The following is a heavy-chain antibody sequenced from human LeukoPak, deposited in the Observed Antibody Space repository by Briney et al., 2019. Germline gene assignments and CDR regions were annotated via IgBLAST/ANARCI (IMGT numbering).Heavy chain of an antibody. J-gene: IGHJ4*02. V-gene: IGHV1-69*05. CDR3: AREKTGTQYYFDY. CDR1: GGTFSSYA. CDR2: IIPIFGTA. Sequence: ASVKVSCKASGGTFSSYAISWVRQAPGQGLEWMGGIIPIFGTANYAQKFQGRVTITTDESTSTAYMELSSLRSEDTAVYYCAREKTGTQYYFDYWGQGTLVTVSS. D-gene: IGHD1-1*01.